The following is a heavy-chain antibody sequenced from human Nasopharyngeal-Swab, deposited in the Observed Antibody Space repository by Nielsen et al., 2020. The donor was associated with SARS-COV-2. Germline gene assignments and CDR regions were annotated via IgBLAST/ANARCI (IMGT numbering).Heavy chain of an antibody. CDR2: IYYSGST. V-gene: IGHV4-59*01. Sequence: WIRQPPGKGLEWIGYIYYSGSTNYNPSLKSRVTISVDTSKNQFSLKLSSVTAADTAVYYCARDIRTYDILTGYSLGYFDLWGRDTLVTVSS. J-gene: IGHJ2*01. D-gene: IGHD3-9*01. CDR3: ARDIRTYDILTGYSLGYFDL.